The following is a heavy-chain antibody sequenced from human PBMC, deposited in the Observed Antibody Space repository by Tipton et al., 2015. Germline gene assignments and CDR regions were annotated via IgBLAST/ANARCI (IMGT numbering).Heavy chain of an antibody. V-gene: IGHV4-61*05. CDR2: IYYSGST. Sequence: TLSLTCNVSGGSISSNDYFWGWIRQPPGKGLEWFGHIYYSGSTNYNPYLKSRVTMSVDTSKNQFSLKLTSVTAADTAVYYCARGGNNWFDPWGQGTLVTVSS. CDR3: ARGGNNWFDP. D-gene: IGHD2-15*01. CDR1: GGSISSNDYF. J-gene: IGHJ5*02.